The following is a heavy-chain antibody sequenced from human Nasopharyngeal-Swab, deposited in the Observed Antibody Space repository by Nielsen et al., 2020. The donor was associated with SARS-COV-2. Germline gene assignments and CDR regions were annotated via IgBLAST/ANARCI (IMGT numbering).Heavy chain of an antibody. CDR3: ARRDILTYGMDV. Sequence: SETLSLTCTVSAGSISSYYWSWIRQPPGKGLEWIGYIYYNGSINYNPSLKSRVTIPVDTSKNQFSLKLSSVTAADTAVYYCARRDILTYGMDVWGQGTTVTVSS. D-gene: IGHD2-15*01. J-gene: IGHJ6*02. CDR2: IYYNGSI. CDR1: AGSISSYY. V-gene: IGHV4-59*13.